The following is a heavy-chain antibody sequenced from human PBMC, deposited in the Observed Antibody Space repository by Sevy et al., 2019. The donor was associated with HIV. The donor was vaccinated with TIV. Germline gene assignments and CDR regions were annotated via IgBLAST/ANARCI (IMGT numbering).Heavy chain of an antibody. CDR1: GFTFSSYA. J-gene: IGHJ4*02. CDR3: ARDEYSGSYRY. Sequence: GGSLRLSCAASGFTFSSYAMHWVRQAPGKGLEWVAVISYDGSNKYYADSVKGRFTISRDNSKNTLYLQMNSLRAEDTAVYYCARDEYSGSYRYWGQGTLVTVSS. CDR2: ISYDGSNK. D-gene: IGHD1-26*01. V-gene: IGHV3-30*04.